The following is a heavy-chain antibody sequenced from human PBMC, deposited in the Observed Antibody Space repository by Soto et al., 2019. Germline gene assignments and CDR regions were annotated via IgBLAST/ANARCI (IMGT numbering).Heavy chain of an antibody. CDR3: ASTLSYPLRFSGYWAPGFDY. V-gene: IGHV4-39*01. CDR1: GGYIRSSGYY. J-gene: IGHJ4*02. D-gene: IGHD3-3*01. Sequence: SETKSLTSTVSGGYIRSSGYYWGWIKQPPGKGLEWIGSIYYSGSTYYNPSLKSRVTISVDTSKNQFSLKLSSVTAADTAVYYCASTLSYPLRFSGYWAPGFDYWGQGTLVTVSS. CDR2: IYYSGST.